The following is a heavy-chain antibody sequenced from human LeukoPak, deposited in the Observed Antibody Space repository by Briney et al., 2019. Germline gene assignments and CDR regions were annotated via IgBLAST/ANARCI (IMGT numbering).Heavy chain of an antibody. CDR3: ARGGETNNWYPGYFDY. CDR1: GFTFCNYW. D-gene: IGHD1-1*01. CDR2: IKSDGSST. V-gene: IGHV3-74*01. J-gene: IGHJ4*02. Sequence: GGLRLSCAASGFTFCNYWMHWVRQAPGKGPVGVSRIKSDGSSTRFADSVQGRFTISRDNGKNTLYLQMDSLRAEDTAVYYCARGGETNNWYPGYFDYWGQGALVTVSS.